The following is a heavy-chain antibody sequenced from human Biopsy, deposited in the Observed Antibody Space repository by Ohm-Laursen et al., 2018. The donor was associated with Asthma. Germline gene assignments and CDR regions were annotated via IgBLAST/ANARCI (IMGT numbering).Heavy chain of an antibody. V-gene: IGHV4-31*03. D-gene: IGHD2-2*01. CDR3: ARDLAGSCTSASCYGFDS. CDR1: GDSISNGGFY. Sequence: TLSLTCTVSGDSISNGGFYWSWVRQHPGKGPEWIGYINHSGNTYYNPSLKSRVFISMETSKNQFSLKLTSVTAADSALYYCARDLAGSCTSASCYGFDSWGQGAQVTVSS. CDR2: INHSGNT. J-gene: IGHJ5*01.